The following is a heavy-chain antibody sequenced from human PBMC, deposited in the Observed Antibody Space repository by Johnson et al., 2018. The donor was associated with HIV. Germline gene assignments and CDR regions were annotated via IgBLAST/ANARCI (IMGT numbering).Heavy chain of an antibody. J-gene: IGHJ3*02. D-gene: IGHD1-1*01. V-gene: IGHV3-20*04. Sequence: EVQLVESGGSVVRPGGSLRLSCVASGFTFDDFALTWVRQAPGKGLEWVSGINWNGGNTGYADSVQGRFTISRDNAKKSLYLQMNSLRAEDTAVYYCARADWNHGGAFDIWGQGTMVTVSS. CDR1: GFTFDDFA. CDR2: INWNGGNT. CDR3: ARADWNHGGAFDI.